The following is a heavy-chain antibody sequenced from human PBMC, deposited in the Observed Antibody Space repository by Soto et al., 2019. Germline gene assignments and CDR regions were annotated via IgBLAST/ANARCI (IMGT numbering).Heavy chain of an antibody. CDR3: ARDRIAVAGNPEYFQH. Sequence: EVQLVESGGGLVQPGGSLRLSCAASGFTVSSNYMSWVRQAPGKGLEWVSVIYSGGSTYYADSVKGRFTISRDNSTNTLYLQMNGLRAEDTAVYYCARDRIAVAGNPEYFQHWGQGTLVTVSS. J-gene: IGHJ1*01. CDR1: GFTVSSNY. D-gene: IGHD6-19*01. V-gene: IGHV3-66*01. CDR2: IYSGGST.